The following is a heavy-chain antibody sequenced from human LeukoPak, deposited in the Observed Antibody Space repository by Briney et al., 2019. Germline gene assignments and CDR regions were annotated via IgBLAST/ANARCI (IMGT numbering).Heavy chain of an antibody. Sequence: PGGSLRLSCAASGFTFSSYSMNWVRQAPGKGLEWVSSISSSSSYIYYADSVNGRFTISRDNAKNSLYLQMNSLRAEDTAVYYCARECIAAAGTGGDYWGQGTLVTVSS. CDR1: GFTFSSYS. CDR2: ISSSSSYI. V-gene: IGHV3-21*01. D-gene: IGHD6-13*01. J-gene: IGHJ4*02. CDR3: ARECIAAAGTGGDY.